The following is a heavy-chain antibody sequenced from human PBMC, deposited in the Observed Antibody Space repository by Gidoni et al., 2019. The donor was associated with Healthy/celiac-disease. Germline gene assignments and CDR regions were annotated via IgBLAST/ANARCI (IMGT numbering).Heavy chain of an antibody. CDR2: IYYCWST. Sequence: QLQLQESGPGLVKPSETLSLTRTVSGRTISSSSYYWGWIRQPPGQGLGWIGSIYYCWSTYYNPSLKSRVTISVDTSKNQFSLKLSSVTAADTAVYYCARIENYGGNSWVHAFDIWGQGTMVTVSS. V-gene: IGHV4-39*01. J-gene: IGHJ3*02. D-gene: IGHD4-17*01. CDR3: ARIENYGGNSWVHAFDI. CDR1: GRTISSSSYY.